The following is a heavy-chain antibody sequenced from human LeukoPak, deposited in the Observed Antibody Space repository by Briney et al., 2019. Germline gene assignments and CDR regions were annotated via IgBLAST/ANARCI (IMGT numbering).Heavy chain of an antibody. Sequence: GGSLRLSRAASGFTFSSYSMNWVRQAPGKGLEWVSSISSSSSYIYYADSVKGRFTISRDNAKNSLYLQMNSLRAEDTAVYYCARGIGGSGRLLDYWGQGTLVTVSS. V-gene: IGHV3-21*01. CDR1: GFTFSSYS. D-gene: IGHD3-10*01. CDR2: ISSSSSYI. CDR3: ARGIGGSGRLLDY. J-gene: IGHJ4*02.